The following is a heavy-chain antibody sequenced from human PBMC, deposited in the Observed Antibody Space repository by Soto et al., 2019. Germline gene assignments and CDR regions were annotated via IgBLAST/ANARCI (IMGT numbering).Heavy chain of an antibody. CDR3: ASSRGSEYHWFYYGMDV. CDR2: IYYSGTT. V-gene: IGHV4-30-4*01. Sequence: TLSLTCTFSVGSIRNGDYYWSWIRQTPGKGLEWIGSIYYSGTTHSNTSLKSPVSVSIDTSKNQFSLKLTYVTAADTAVYYCASSRGSEYHWFYYGMDVWGQGTTVTVSS. J-gene: IGHJ6*02. CDR1: VGSIRNGDYY. D-gene: IGHD1-1*01.